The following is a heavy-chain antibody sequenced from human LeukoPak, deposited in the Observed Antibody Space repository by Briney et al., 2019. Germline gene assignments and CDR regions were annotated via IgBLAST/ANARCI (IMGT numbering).Heavy chain of an antibody. CDR1: GFTFSSYS. D-gene: IGHD3-22*01. CDR3: ARRYYYDSSGYTGSKIPDY. J-gene: IGHJ4*02. Sequence: GGSLRLSCAASGFTFSSYSMNWVRQAPGKGLEWVSYISSSSSTIYYADSVKGRFTTSRDDAKNSLYLQMNSLRAEDTAVYYCARRYYYDSSGYTGSKIPDYWGQGTLVTVSS. CDR2: ISSSSSTI. V-gene: IGHV3-48*01.